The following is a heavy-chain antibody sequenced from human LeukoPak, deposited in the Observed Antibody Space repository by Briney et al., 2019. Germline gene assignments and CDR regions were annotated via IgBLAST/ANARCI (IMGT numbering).Heavy chain of an antibody. CDR3: AAYRSGTHYNSYYFDD. CDR1: GDSIRRNY. V-gene: IGHV4-59*08. J-gene: IGHJ4*02. Sequence: SETLSLTCSISGDSIRRNYWSWIRQPPGKGLEWIGYIHYSGNTNYNPSLKSRVSISVDTSKYQFSLKLTSVTAADTAVYYCAAYRSGTHYNSYYFDDWGQGTLVTVSS. CDR2: IHYSGNT. D-gene: IGHD3-10*01.